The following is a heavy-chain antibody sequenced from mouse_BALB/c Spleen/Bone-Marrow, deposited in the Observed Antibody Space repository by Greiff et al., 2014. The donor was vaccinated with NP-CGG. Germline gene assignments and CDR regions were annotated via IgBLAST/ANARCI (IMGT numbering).Heavy chain of an antibody. CDR1: GYTFTSYI. CDR3: ARSYGSPFDY. CDR2: INPYNDDT. Sequence: EVQLQQSGPELVKPGASVKMSCKASGYTFTSYIMHWVKQKPGQGLEWIGYINPYNDDTKYNEKFKGKATLTSDKSSGTAYMKLSSLTSADSAVYDCARSYGSPFDYRGQGTTLTVSS. V-gene: IGHV1-14*01. J-gene: IGHJ2*01. D-gene: IGHD1-1*01.